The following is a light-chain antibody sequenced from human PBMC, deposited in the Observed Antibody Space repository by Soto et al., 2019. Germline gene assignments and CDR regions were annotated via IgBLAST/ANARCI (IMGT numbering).Light chain of an antibody. CDR1: SSDVGGYKY. CDR2: EVN. CDR3: SSYTSSSTRLYV. J-gene: IGLJ1*01. V-gene: IGLV2-14*01. Sequence: QSALTQPASVSGSPGQSITISCTGTSSDVGGYKYVSWYQQHPGKAPKLMIYEVNNRPSGVSNRFSGSKSGNTASLTISGLQAEDEADYYCSSYTSSSTRLYVFGTGTKLTVL.